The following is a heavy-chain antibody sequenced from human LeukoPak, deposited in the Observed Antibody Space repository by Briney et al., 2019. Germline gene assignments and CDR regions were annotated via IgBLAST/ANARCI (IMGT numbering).Heavy chain of an antibody. V-gene: IGHV4-34*01. D-gene: IGHD2-15*01. CDR3: ARVKRYCSGGSCSGYYFDY. CDR1: GYSISSGYY. J-gene: IGHJ4*02. CDR2: INHSGST. Sequence: SETLSLTCAVSGYSISSGYYWSWIRQPPGKGLEWIGEINHSGSTNYNPSLKSRVTISVDTSKNQFSLKLSSVTAADTAVYYCARVKRYCSGGSCSGYYFDYWGQGTLVTVSS.